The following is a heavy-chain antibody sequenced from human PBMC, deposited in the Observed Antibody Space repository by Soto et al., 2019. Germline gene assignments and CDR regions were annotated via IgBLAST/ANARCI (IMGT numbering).Heavy chain of an antibody. CDR1: GFTFTDHA. D-gene: IGHD4-4*01. CDR3: ARQGIGASNYHYRKLDV. CDR2: ISSDGSSK. Sequence: QVQLVESGGGVVQPGRSLRLSCAASGFTFTDHAIHWVRQAPGRGLEWVALISSDGSSKYFADSVKGRFTVSRDNSKNTLSLHMNSLRTEDPAVYYCARQGIGASNYHYRKLDVWGQGTTVTVSS. J-gene: IGHJ6*02. V-gene: IGHV3-30-3*01.